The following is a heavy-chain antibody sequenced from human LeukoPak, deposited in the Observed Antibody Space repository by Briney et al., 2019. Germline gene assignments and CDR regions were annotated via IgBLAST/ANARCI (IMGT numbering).Heavy chain of an antibody. D-gene: IGHD5-12*01. J-gene: IGHJ4*02. CDR3: AKELGVVATIRGYYFDY. V-gene: IGHV3-23*01. CDR1: GFTFSSYA. Sequence: GGSLRLSCAASGFTFSSYAMSWVRQAPGKGLEWVSAISGSGGSTYYADSVKGRFTISRDNSKNTLYLQMNSLRAEDTAVYYCAKELGVVATIRGYYFDYWGQGTLVTVSS. CDR2: ISGSGGST.